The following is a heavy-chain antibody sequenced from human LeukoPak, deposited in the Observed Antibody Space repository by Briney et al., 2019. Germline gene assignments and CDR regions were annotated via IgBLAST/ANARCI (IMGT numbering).Heavy chain of an antibody. CDR3: ARSLMVTPWYYYGMDV. V-gene: IGHV4-34*01. J-gene: IGHJ6*02. CDR2: INHSGST. CDR1: GGSFSGYY. D-gene: IGHD2-21*02. Sequence: SETLSLTCAVYGGSFSGYYWSWIRQPPGKGREWIGEINHSGSTNYNPSLKSRVTISVDTAKKQFSLKLSSVTAAEPAVYYCARSLMVTPWYYYGMDVWGQGTTVTVSS.